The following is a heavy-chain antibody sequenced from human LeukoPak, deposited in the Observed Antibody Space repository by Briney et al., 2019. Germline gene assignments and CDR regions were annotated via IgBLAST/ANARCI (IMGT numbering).Heavy chain of an antibody. CDR1: GFTFSNYA. J-gene: IGHJ6*03. CDR2: ISGSASST. CDR3: ARGKTGSYYSRSYYMDV. D-gene: IGHD3-10*01. Sequence: PGGSLRLSCAASGFTFSNYAMSWVRQAPGKGLEWVSAISGSASSTYHADSVKGRFTISRDNSKNTLYLQMNSLRAEDTAVYYCARGKTGSYYSRSYYMDVWGKGTTVTISS. V-gene: IGHV3-23*01.